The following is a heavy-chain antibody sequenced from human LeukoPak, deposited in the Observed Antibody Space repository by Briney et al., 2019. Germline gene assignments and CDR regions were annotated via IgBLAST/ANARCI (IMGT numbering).Heavy chain of an antibody. J-gene: IGHJ4*02. CDR3: ARDPPFTSGWSQNFFDY. CDR2: ISYDGGNI. Sequence: GRSLRLSCEPSGFSFEDFAMHWVRQAPGKGLERVALISYDGGNIYYTDSVKGRFTISGDNSKNMLYLQMNSLRPEDTAVYYCARDPPFTSGWSQNFFDYWGQGTLVTVSS. CDR1: GFSFEDFA. V-gene: IGHV3-30*04. D-gene: IGHD6-19*01.